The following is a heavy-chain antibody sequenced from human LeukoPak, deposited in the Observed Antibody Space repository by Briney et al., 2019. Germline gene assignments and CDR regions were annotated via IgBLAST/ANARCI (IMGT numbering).Heavy chain of an antibody. Sequence: GGSLRLSCAASGFTFSSYGMHWVRQAPGKGLEWVAFIRYDGSNKYYADSVKGRFTISRDNSKNTLYLQMNSLRAEDTAVYYCAKDGPPIVVVPAAIADGYYYSMDVWGKGTTVTVSS. CDR2: IRYDGSNK. CDR1: GFTFSSYG. CDR3: AKDGPPIVVVPAAIADGYYYSMDV. D-gene: IGHD2-2*01. V-gene: IGHV3-30*02. J-gene: IGHJ6*03.